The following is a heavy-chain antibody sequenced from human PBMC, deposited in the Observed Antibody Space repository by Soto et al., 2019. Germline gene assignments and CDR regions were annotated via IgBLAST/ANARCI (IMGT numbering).Heavy chain of an antibody. Sequence: GGSLRLSCAASGFTFSSYWMSWVRQAPGKGLEWVANIKQDGSEKYYVDSVKGRFTISRDNAKNSLYLQVNSLRAEDTAVYYCAREAYGGSAIAYYYYYYMDVWGKGT. V-gene: IGHV3-7*01. CDR2: IKQDGSEK. J-gene: IGHJ6*03. CDR1: GFTFSSYW. D-gene: IGHD1-26*01. CDR3: AREAYGGSAIAYYYYYYMDV.